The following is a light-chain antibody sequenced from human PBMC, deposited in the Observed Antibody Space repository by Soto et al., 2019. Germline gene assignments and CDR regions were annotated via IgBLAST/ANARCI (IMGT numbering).Light chain of an antibody. CDR2: SNK. CDR1: SSNIRSNP. Sequence: QSVLTQPPSASGTPGQRFTISCSGSSSNIRSNPVNWYQQLPGTAPKLLIYSNKQRPSGVPDRFSGSKSGTSASLAISGLQSEDEADYYCAAWDDSLNGPVFGGGTKLTVL. J-gene: IGLJ3*02. CDR3: AAWDDSLNGPV. V-gene: IGLV1-44*01.